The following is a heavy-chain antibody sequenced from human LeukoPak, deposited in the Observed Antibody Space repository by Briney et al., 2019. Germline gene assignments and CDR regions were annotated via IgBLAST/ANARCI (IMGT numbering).Heavy chain of an antibody. CDR2: TVTSSNKI. Sequence: GGPLTLSCAASGLTFSRYNMNGFRQAPGKGLDWVSSTVTSSNKIYTTHPSKARFTISRDNDKNSLDLQVDSMRVEDTAVYFCASGTVGNYALDYWGQGTLVIVSS. CDR3: ASGTVGNYALDY. CDR1: GLTFSRYN. V-gene: IGHV3-21*01. J-gene: IGHJ4*02. D-gene: IGHD1-7*01.